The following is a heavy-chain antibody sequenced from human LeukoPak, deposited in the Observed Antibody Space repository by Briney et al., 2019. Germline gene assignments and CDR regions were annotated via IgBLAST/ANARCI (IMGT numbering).Heavy chain of an antibody. CDR2: TSGSGGST. Sequence: PGGSLRLSCAASGFTFSSYAMSWVRQAPGKGLEWVSATSGSGGSTYYADSVKGRFTISRDNAKNSLYLQMNSLRAEDTAVYYCARDLLPSGYDYTGMDAWGQGTTVTVSS. CDR1: GFTFSSYA. J-gene: IGHJ6*02. D-gene: IGHD5-12*01. V-gene: IGHV3-23*01. CDR3: ARDLLPSGYDYTGMDA.